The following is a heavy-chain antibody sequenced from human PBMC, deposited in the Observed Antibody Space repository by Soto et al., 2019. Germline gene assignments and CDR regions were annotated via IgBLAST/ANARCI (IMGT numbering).Heavy chain of an antibody. CDR3: AADQMAFYDSSGYEL. CDR1: GYTFTSYG. J-gene: IGHJ4*02. V-gene: IGHV1-58*02. Sequence: SVKVSCKASGYTFTSYGITWVRQAPGQRLEWIGWIVVGSGNTNYAQKFQERVTMTRDMSTSTAYMELSSLRSEDTAVYYCAADQMAFYDSSGYELWGQGTLVTVSS. CDR2: IVVGSGNT. D-gene: IGHD3-22*01.